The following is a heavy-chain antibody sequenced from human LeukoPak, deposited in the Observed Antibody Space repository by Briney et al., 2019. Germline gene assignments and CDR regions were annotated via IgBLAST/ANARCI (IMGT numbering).Heavy chain of an antibody. J-gene: IGHJ4*02. CDR1: GYTFTSYD. Sequence: ASVKVSCKASGYTFTSYDINWVRQAPGQGLEWMGWISAYNGNTNYAQKLQGRVTMTTDTSTSTAYMELRSLRSDDTAVYYCAREPLIAVAGTQYYFDYWGQGTLVTVSS. D-gene: IGHD6-19*01. CDR2: ISAYNGNT. V-gene: IGHV1-18*01. CDR3: AREPLIAVAGTQYYFDY.